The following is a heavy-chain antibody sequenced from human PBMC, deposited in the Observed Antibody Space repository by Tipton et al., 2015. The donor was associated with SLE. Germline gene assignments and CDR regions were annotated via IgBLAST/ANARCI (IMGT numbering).Heavy chain of an antibody. Sequence: SLRLSCAASGFTFSSYAMSWVRQAPGKGLEWVSAISGSGGSTYYADSVKGRFTISRDNSKNTLYLQMNSLRAEDTAVYYCARSSSWYAGYFDYWGQGTLVTVSS. CDR1: GFTFSSYA. J-gene: IGHJ4*02. CDR2: ISGSGGST. V-gene: IGHV3-23*01. CDR3: ARSSSWYAGYFDY. D-gene: IGHD6-13*01.